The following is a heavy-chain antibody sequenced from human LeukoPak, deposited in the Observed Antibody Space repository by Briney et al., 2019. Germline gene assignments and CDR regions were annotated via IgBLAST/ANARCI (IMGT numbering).Heavy chain of an antibody. V-gene: IGHV3-7*01. Sequence: GGSLRLSCAASGFTFSSYWMSWVRQAPGKGLEGVANIKQDGSEKYYVDSVKGRFTISRDNAKNSLYLQMNSLRAEDTAVYYCARDFLGHDILTGYYKNYFDYWGQGTLVTVSS. CDR2: IKQDGSEK. J-gene: IGHJ4*02. CDR1: GFTFSSYW. D-gene: IGHD3-9*01. CDR3: ARDFLGHDILTGYYKNYFDY.